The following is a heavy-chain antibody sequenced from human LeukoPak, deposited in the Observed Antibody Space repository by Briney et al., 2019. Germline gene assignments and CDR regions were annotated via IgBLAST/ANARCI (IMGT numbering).Heavy chain of an antibody. CDR3: AKETYYYDSSGYYPGY. D-gene: IGHD3-22*01. Sequence: GGSLRLSCAASAFTFSSYGMHWVRQAPGKGLEWVAFIRNDGSNKYHTDSVKGRFTISRDNSKNTLYLQMNSLRAEDTAVYYCAKETYYYDSSGYYPGYWGQGTLVTVSS. J-gene: IGHJ4*02. V-gene: IGHV3-30*02. CDR1: AFTFSSYG. CDR2: IRNDGSNK.